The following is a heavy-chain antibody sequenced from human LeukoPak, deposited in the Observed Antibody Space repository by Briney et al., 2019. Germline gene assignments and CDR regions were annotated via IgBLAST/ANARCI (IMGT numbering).Heavy chain of an antibody. J-gene: IGHJ6*04. Sequence: GGSLRLSCAASGFTFSSYSMNWVRQAPGKGLEWVSSISSSSRNIYYADSVKGRFTISRDNAKNSLYLQMNSLRAEDTAVYYCARGPTMKMDVWGKGTTVTVSS. CDR2: ISSSSRNI. CDR3: ARGPTMKMDV. D-gene: IGHD3-22*01. CDR1: GFTFSSYS. V-gene: IGHV3-21*01.